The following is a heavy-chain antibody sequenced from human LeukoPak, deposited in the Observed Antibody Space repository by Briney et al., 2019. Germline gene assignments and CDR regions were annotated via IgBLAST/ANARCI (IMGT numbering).Heavy chain of an antibody. V-gene: IGHV3-53*01. Sequence: PGGSLRLSCAASGFTVSSNYMIWVRQAPGKGLEWVSVIYSGGITYHADSVKGRFTITRNNAKNTLYHQMNSLRAEDTAVYYCAADLYIGYCSPGRCYSVDYWGQGTLVTVSS. CDR2: IYSGGIT. CDR3: AADLYIGYCSPGRCYSVDY. J-gene: IGHJ4*02. D-gene: IGHD2-15*01. CDR1: GFTVSSNY.